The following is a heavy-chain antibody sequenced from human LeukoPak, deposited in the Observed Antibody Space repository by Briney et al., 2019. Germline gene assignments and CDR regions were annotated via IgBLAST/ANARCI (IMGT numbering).Heavy chain of an antibody. CDR2: IYGDGSFT. Sequence: PGGSLRLSCAASGFTFSNFWMHWVRQAPGKGLVWVALIYGDGSFTRYADSVKGRFTISRDNAKNTVYLQMNSLRVEDTAVYYCAREPNDFWSGSPHNGMDVWGQETTVTVSS. CDR3: AREPNDFWSGSPHNGMDV. V-gene: IGHV3-74*01. CDR1: GFTFSNFW. D-gene: IGHD3-3*01. J-gene: IGHJ6*02.